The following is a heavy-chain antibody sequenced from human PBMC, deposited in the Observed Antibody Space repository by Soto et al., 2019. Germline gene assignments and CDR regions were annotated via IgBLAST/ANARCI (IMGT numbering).Heavy chain of an antibody. Sequence: PSETLSLTCTVSGGSISSGGYYWSWIRQHPGKGQEWIGYIYYSGSTYYNPSLKSRVTISVDTSKNQFSLKLSSVTAADTAVYYCARDRSGSEGVPFDYWGQGTLVTVSS. CDR2: IYYSGST. V-gene: IGHV4-31*03. D-gene: IGHD3-22*01. J-gene: IGHJ4*02. CDR3: ARDRSGSEGVPFDY. CDR1: GGSISSGGYY.